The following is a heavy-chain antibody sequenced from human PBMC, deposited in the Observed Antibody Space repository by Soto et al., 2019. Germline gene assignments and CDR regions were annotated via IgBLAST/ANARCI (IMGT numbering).Heavy chain of an antibody. CDR3: ARVSPSICGGVNCYRLDSYFDS. V-gene: IGHV1-69*01. J-gene: IGHJ5*01. D-gene: IGHD2-21*01. Sequence: QVQLVQSGAEVKKPGSSLKVSCKTSGVTFSTSGISWVRQGPGQGLEWMGGIIPLFGTPKYARQFQGRVSIPAVDSGHTTSLKLRYPSSDDTATYYRARVSPSICGGVNCYRLDSYFDSWG. CDR2: IIPLFGTP. CDR1: GVTFSTSG.